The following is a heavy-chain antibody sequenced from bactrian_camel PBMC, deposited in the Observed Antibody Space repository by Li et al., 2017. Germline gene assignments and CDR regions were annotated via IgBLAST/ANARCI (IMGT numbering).Heavy chain of an antibody. CDR1: GNTYSTYC. D-gene: IGHD6*01. J-gene: IGHJ4*01. Sequence: VQLVESGGASVQAGGSLTLSCEASGNTYSTYCMAWYRQPPGKEREGVATLGGPGGIRYADSVKGRFTISRDSAKNTVYLQMNDLQPEDTATYYCAEGRGSRGEHCYSLNYWGQGTQVTVS. CDR3: AEGRGSRGEHCYSLNY. CDR2: LGGPGGI. V-gene: IGHV3S53*01.